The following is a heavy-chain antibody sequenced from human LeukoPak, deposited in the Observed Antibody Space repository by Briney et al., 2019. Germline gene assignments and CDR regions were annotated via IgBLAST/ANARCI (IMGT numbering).Heavy chain of an antibody. V-gene: IGHV3-48*01. CDR3: ARGSTYRIRGHSYGYDYYYYYYMDV. CDR2: ISDSSSTR. D-gene: IGHD5-18*01. Sequence: GGSLRLSCATSGFTFNTYNMNWVRQAPGKGLEWVSYISDSSSTRYYADSVKGRFTVSRDNAKNSLYLQMNSLRAEDTAVYYCARGSTYRIRGHSYGYDYYYYYYMDVWGKGTTVTVSS. J-gene: IGHJ6*03. CDR1: GFTFNTYN.